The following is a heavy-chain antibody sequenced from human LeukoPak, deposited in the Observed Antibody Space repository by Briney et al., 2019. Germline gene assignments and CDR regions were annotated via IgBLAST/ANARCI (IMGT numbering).Heavy chain of an antibody. Sequence: ASVKVSCKASGYTFTSYDISWVRQAIGQGLEWMGWMNPNSGNTGYAQKFQGRVTMTRNTSISTAYMELSSLRSEDTAVYYCARAMSMKSYGPGIWGQGTLVTVSS. CDR1: GYTFTSYD. CDR2: MNPNSGNT. V-gene: IGHV1-8*01. D-gene: IGHD3-10*01. J-gene: IGHJ4*02. CDR3: ARAMSMKSYGPGI.